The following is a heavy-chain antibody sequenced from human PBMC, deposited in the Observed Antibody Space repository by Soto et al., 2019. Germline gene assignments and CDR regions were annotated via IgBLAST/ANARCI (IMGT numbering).Heavy chain of an antibody. CDR2: IDWDDDK. V-gene: IGHV2-5*08. D-gene: IGHD2-8*02. J-gene: IGHJ5*02. CDR1: GFSLSTSGMC. Sequence: SGPTLVNPTQTLTLTCTFSGFSLSTSGMCVSWIRQPPGKALEWLARIDWDDDKRYSPSLKSRLTITKDTSKNQVVLTMTNMDPVDTATYYCAHRPYYCTGPSCFDPWGQGTLVTVSS. CDR3: AHRPYYCTGPSCFDP.